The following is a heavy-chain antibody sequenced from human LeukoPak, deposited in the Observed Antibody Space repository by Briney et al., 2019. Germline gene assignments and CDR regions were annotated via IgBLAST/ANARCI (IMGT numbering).Heavy chain of an antibody. CDR3: ARLMVYAGLGLDYFDY. J-gene: IGHJ4*02. CDR2: IYHSGST. CDR1: GYSISGGYY. V-gene: IGHV4-38-2*01. Sequence: PSETLSLTCAVSGYSISGGYYWGWIRQPLGKGLEWIGSIYHSGSTYYNPSLKSRVTISVDTSKNQFSLKLSSVTAADTAVYYCARLMVYAGLGLDYFDYWGQGTLVTVSS. D-gene: IGHD2-8*01.